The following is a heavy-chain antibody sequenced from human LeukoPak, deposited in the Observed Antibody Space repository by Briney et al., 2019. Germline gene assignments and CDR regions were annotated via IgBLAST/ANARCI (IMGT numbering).Heavy chain of an antibody. V-gene: IGHV3-66*01. D-gene: IGHD6-19*01. Sequence: QPGGSLRLSCAASGFTVSSNYISWVRQAPGKGLEWVSVIYSGGSTYYADSVKGRFTISRDNSKNTLYLQMNSLRAEDTAVYYCAREHSSGWYYYYGMDVWGQGTTVTVSS. J-gene: IGHJ6*02. CDR3: AREHSSGWYYYYGMDV. CDR1: GFTVSSNY. CDR2: IYSGGST.